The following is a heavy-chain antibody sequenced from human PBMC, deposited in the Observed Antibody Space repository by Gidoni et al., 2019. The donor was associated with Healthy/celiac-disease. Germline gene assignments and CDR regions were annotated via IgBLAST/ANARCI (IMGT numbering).Heavy chain of an antibody. V-gene: IGHV3-15*01. Sequence: DVQLVESGGGLVKPGGSLRLSCEASGFTFSNAWMSWVRQAPGKGLEWVVRIKSKTDGGTTDYSAPVKGRFTISRDDSKNTLYLKMNSLKTEDTAVYYCTTAADILTGDFPDYWGQGTLVTVSS. CDR2: IKSKTDGGTT. CDR3: TTAADILTGDFPDY. CDR1: GFTFSNAW. J-gene: IGHJ4*02. D-gene: IGHD3-9*01.